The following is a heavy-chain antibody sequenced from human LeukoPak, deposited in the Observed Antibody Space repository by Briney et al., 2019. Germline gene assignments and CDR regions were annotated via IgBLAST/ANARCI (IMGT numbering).Heavy chain of an antibody. CDR1: GYTFTSYD. J-gene: IGHJ5*02. V-gene: IGHV1-8*03. Sequence: ASVKVSCKASGYTFTSYDINWVRQATGQGLEWMGWMNPNSGNTGYAQKFQGRVTITRDTSISTAYMELSSLRSEDTAVYYCARGGYCSSTSCYMRSPFDPWGQGTLVTVSS. CDR3: ARGGYCSSTSCYMRSPFDP. CDR2: MNPNSGNT. D-gene: IGHD2-2*02.